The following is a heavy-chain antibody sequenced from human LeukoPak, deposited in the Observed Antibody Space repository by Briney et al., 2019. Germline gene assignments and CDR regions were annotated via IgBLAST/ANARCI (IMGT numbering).Heavy chain of an antibody. D-gene: IGHD2-15*01. CDR1: GFTFSSYG. Sequence: GRSLRLSCAASGFTFSSYGMHWVRQAPGKGLEWVAVISYDGSNKYYADSVKGRFIISRDNSKNTLYLQMNSLRAEDTAVYYCAKAVVAAIGYWGQGTLVTVSS. V-gene: IGHV3-30*18. CDR2: ISYDGSNK. CDR3: AKAVVAAIGY. J-gene: IGHJ4*02.